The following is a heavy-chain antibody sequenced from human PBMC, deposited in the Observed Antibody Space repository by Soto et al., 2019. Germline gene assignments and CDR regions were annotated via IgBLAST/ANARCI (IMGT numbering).Heavy chain of an antibody. V-gene: IGHV4-4*07. CDR3: ARVCSSNGCYEVFDY. CDR1: GGSISSYY. Sequence: QVQLQESGPGLLKPSETLSLTCTFSGGSISSYYWSWIRQPAGKGLEWIGRIYTSGSTNYNPALKSRVPMSVDSYKHQSSLKLRSVTSADTPVYYCARVCSSNGCYEVFDYWGEGTLVTVSS. J-gene: IGHJ4*02. D-gene: IGHD2-2*01. CDR2: IYTSGST.